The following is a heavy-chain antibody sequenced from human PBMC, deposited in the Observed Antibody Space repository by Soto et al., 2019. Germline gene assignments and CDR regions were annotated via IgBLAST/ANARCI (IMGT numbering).Heavy chain of an antibody. V-gene: IGHV3-33*01. J-gene: IGHJ4*02. D-gene: IGHD2-2*02. CDR2: IWYDGSNK. CDR3: ARAHCSSTSCYTYYDY. Sequence: LRLSCAASGFTFSSYGMHWVRQAPGKGLEWVAVIWYDGSNKYYADSVKGRFTISRDNTKNTLYLQMNSLRAEDTAVYYCARAHCSSTSCYTYYDYWGQGTLVTVSS. CDR1: GFTFSSYG.